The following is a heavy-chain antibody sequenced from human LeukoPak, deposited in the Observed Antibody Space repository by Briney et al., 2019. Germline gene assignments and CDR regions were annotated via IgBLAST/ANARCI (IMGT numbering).Heavy chain of an antibody. D-gene: IGHD2-15*01. V-gene: IGHV3-66*01. CDR3: ARDSDVHCSGGSCTNFDY. CDR2: IYSGGST. J-gene: IGHJ4*02. CDR1: GFTVRSNY. Sequence: PGGSLRLSWAASGFTVRSNYMNWVRQAPGKGLEWVSVIYSGGSTYYAYSVKGRFTISRDNSKNTLYLQMNSPRAEDTAIYYCARDSDVHCSGGSCTNFDYWGQGTRVTVSS.